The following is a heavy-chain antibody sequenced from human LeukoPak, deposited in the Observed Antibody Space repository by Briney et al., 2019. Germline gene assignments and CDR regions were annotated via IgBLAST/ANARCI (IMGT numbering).Heavy chain of an antibody. CDR2: INPSGGST. CDR1: GYTFTSYY. J-gene: IGHJ5*02. D-gene: IGHD2-15*01. V-gene: IGHV1-46*01. Sequence: ASVKVSCKASGYTFTSYYMHWVRQAPGQGLEWMGIINPSGGSTSYAQKFQGRVTMSRDTSTSTVYMELRSLRSEDTAVYYCAREGGGSYPPFDPWGQGTLVTVSS. CDR3: AREGGGSYPPFDP.